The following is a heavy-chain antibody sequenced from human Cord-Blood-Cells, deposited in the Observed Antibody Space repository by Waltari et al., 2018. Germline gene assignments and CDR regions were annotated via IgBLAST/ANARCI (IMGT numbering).Heavy chain of an antibody. CDR1: GGTFSRYA. CDR3: ARTGGDGYNDY. V-gene: IGHV1-69*12. CDR2: IIPIFGTA. D-gene: IGHD5-12*01. J-gene: IGHJ4*02. Sequence: QVQLVQSGAEVKKPGSSVTVSCKASGGTFSRYATSWGRQAPGQGLEWMGGIIPIFGTANYAQKFQGRVTITADESTSTAYMELSSLRSEDTAVYYCARTGGDGYNDYWGQGTLVTVSS.